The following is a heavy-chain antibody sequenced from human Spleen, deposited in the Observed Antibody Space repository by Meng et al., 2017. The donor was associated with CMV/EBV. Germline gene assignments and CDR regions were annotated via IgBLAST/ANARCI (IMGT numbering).Heavy chain of an antibody. D-gene: IGHD4/OR15-4a*01. Sequence: AVAGTTLGTSKWWGWVRQPANRVLQWIGDIYHGGFTNYNPSLKSRVTMSVARSKNQFSLKFSPVTAADTAVYYCARVTEYGGNCFDSWGQGTLVTVSS. J-gene: IGHJ4*02. V-gene: IGHV4-4*02. CDR2: IYHGGFT. CDR3: ARVTEYGGNCFDS. CDR1: GTTLGTSKW.